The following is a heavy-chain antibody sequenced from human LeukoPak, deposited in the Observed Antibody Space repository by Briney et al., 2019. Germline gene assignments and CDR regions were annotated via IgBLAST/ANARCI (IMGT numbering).Heavy chain of an antibody. D-gene: IGHD3-22*01. Sequence: GGSLRLSCAVSGFTVSSNYISWVRQAPGKGLEWVSIIYSGDNTYYADPVKGRFTISSHNSKNTVNLQMNGLRTEDTAVYYCSAQYDNSGFLYYWGQGTLVTVSS. CDR3: SAQYDNSGFLYY. CDR1: GFTVSSNY. V-gene: IGHV3-53*04. CDR2: IYSGDNT. J-gene: IGHJ4*02.